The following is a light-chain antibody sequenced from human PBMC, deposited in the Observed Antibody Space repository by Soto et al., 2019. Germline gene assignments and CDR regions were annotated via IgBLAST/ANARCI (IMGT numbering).Light chain of an antibody. J-gene: IGKJ1*01. CDR2: DAS. CDR1: QSVSSY. CDR3: QQRSNWPPT. V-gene: IGKV3-11*01. Sequence: EIVLTQSPATLSLSPGERATNSCRASQSVSSYLAWYQQKPGQAPRLLIYDASNRATGIPARFSGSGSGTDFTLTIISLEPEDFAVYYCQQRSNWPPTFGQGTKVDIK.